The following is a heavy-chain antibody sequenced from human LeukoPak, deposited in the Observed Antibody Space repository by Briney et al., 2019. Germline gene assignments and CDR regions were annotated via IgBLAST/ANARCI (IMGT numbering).Heavy chain of an antibody. V-gene: IGHV1-69*04. CDR3: ASLQNIVGATPLPDY. CDR1: GGTFSSYA. D-gene: IGHD1-26*01. CDR2: IIPILGIA. J-gene: IGHJ4*02. Sequence: SVKVSCKASGGTFSSYAISWVRQAPGQGLEWMGRIIPILGIANYAQKFQGRVTITADKSTSTAYMELSSLRSEDTAVYYCASLQNIVGATPLPDYWGQGTLVTVSS.